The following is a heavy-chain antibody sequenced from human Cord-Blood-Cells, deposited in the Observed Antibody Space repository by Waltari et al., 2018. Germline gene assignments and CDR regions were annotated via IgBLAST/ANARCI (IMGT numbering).Heavy chain of an antibody. CDR2: ISYDGSNK. J-gene: IGHJ4*02. D-gene: IGHD1-20*01. CDR1: GFTFPSYA. V-gene: IGHV3-30-3*01. CDR3: AREIRNWNYFDY. Sequence: QVQLVESGGGVVQPGRSLRSSCAASGFTFPSYALTWVRKAPGKGLEWVEVISYDGSNKYYADSVKGRFTISRDNSKNTLYLQMNSLRAEDTAVYYCAREIRNWNYFDYWGQGTLVTVSS.